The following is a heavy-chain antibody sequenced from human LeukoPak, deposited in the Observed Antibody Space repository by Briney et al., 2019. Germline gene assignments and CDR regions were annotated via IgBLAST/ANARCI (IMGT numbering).Heavy chain of an antibody. CDR1: GFTFSNYW. J-gene: IGHJ3*02. D-gene: IGHD2-2*01. CDR3: ARIKYCSGTNCYGALDI. CDR2: ISHDGSSK. Sequence: GGSLRLSCAASGFTFSNYWMNWVRQAPGKGLEWVAVISHDGSSKYYADSVNGRFTVSRDNSKDTLYLQMNSVRAEDTAIYYCARIKYCSGTNCYGALDIWGQGTMVTVSS. V-gene: IGHV3-30*03.